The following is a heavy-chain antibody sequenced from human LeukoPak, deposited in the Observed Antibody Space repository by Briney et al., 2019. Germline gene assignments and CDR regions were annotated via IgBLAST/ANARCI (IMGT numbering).Heavy chain of an antibody. CDR2: INHSGST. J-gene: IGHJ5*02. D-gene: IGHD2-2*02. CDR1: GGSFSGYY. CDR3: ARGTPGLLYLNWFDP. Sequence: SETLSLTCAVYGGSFSGYYWSRIRQPPGKGLEWIGEINHSGSTNYNPSLKSRVTISVDTSKNQFSLKLSSVTAADTAVYYCARGTPGLLYLNWFDPWGQGTLVTVSS. V-gene: IGHV4-34*01.